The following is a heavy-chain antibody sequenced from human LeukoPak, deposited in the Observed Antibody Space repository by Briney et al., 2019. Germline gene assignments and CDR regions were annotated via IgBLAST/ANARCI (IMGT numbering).Heavy chain of an antibody. CDR2: IWFDESNK. CDR3: ARDFGGDGYNS. D-gene: IGHD5-24*01. Sequence: AGGSLRLSCVASGFTFSDYGRHWVRQAPGKGLEWVAVIWFDESNKYYADSVKGRFTISRDNSKSTLYLQVNSLRVEDTAVYCCARDFGGDGYNSWGQGTLVTVSS. J-gene: IGHJ4*02. CDR1: GFTFSDYG. V-gene: IGHV3-33*01.